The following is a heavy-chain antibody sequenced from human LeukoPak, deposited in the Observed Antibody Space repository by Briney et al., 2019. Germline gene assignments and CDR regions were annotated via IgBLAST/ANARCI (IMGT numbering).Heavy chain of an antibody. Sequence: GGSLRLSCAASGFTFSSYWMHWVRQAPGKGLEWVSYISSSSTIYYADSVKGRFTISRDNAKNSLYLQMNSLRAEDTAVYYCARGLPTVTTVFDYWGQGTLVTVSS. D-gene: IGHD4-17*01. CDR2: ISSSSTI. J-gene: IGHJ4*02. V-gene: IGHV3-48*01. CDR1: GFTFSSYW. CDR3: ARGLPTVTTVFDY.